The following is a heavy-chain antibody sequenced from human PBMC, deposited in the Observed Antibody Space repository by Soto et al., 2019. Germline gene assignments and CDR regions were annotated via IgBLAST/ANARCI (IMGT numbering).Heavy chain of an antibody. Sequence: EVQLLEAGGGLVQPGGSLRLSCTASGFTFSAYSMSWVRQAPGKGLEWVSGMSGLGGSTYYADSVKGRFTISRDNSKNTLYLQMHSLRVEDTAVYYCAKSNGATWQQYFFDYWGQGTLLTVSS. D-gene: IGHD2-8*01. V-gene: IGHV3-23*01. CDR1: GFTFSAYS. J-gene: IGHJ4*02. CDR3: AKSNGATWQQYFFDY. CDR2: MSGLGGST.